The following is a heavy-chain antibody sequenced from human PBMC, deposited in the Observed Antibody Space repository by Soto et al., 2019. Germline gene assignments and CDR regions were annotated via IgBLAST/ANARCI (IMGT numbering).Heavy chain of an antibody. CDR2: INAGNGNT. D-gene: IGHD6-13*01. V-gene: IGHV1-3*01. J-gene: IGHJ6*02. Sequence: ASVKVSCKASGYTFTSYAMHWVRQAPGQRLEWMGWINAGNGNTKYSQKFQGRVTITRDTSASTAYMELSSLRSEDTAVYYCARLGLYSSSWPYYYYYYGMDVWGQGTTVTVSS. CDR1: GYTFTSYA. CDR3: ARLGLYSSSWPYYYYYYGMDV.